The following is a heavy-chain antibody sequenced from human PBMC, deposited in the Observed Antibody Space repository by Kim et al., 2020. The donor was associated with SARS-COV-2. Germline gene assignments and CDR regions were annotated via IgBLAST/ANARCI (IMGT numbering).Heavy chain of an antibody. J-gene: IGHJ4*02. Sequence: SETLSLTFTVSGGSISSGGYYWSWIRQHPGKGLEWIGYIYYSGSTYYNPSLKSRVTISVDTSKNQFSLKLSSVTAADTAVYYCARDKCLGELSCTLDYWGQGTLVTVSS. CDR2: IYYSGST. D-gene: IGHD3-16*02. V-gene: IGHV4-31*03. CDR1: GGSISSGGYY. CDR3: ARDKCLGELSCTLDY.